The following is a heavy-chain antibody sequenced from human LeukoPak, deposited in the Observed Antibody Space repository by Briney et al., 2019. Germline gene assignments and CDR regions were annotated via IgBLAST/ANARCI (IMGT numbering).Heavy chain of an antibody. D-gene: IGHD6-13*01. Sequence: GGSLRLSCAASGFTFSSYSMNWVRQAPGKGLEWVSYISSSGSTIYYADSVKGRFTISRDNAKNSLYLQMNSLRAEDTAVYYCARARRQQLVYYYYYMDVWGKGTTVTVSS. V-gene: IGHV3-48*04. CDR1: GFTFSSYS. CDR2: ISSSGSTI. CDR3: ARARRQQLVYYYYYMDV. J-gene: IGHJ6*03.